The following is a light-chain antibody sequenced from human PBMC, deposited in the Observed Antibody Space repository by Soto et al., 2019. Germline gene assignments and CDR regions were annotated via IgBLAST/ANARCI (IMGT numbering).Light chain of an antibody. Sequence: EIVLTQSPATLSLSPGERATLSCRASQSVSSYLAWYQQKPGQAPRLLIYDASNRATGIPARFSGSGSGTDFTLTISSLEPEDFAVYYCQQRSKFGTTFGGGTKVEIK. V-gene: IGKV3-11*01. J-gene: IGKJ4*01. CDR3: QQRSKFGTT. CDR1: QSVSSY. CDR2: DAS.